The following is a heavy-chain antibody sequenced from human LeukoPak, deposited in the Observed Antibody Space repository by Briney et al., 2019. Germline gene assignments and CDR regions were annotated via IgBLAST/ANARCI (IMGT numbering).Heavy chain of an antibody. Sequence: GRSLRLSCAVSGFTFSNYGMHWVRQAPGKGLGCVAIISYEGSNQYYTDSVKGRFTISRDNSKNTLYLQVNGLRAEDTAVYFCAKDRSGLNWYFDLWGRGTLVTVSS. CDR1: GFTFSNYG. V-gene: IGHV3-30*18. J-gene: IGHJ2*01. CDR3: AKDRSGLNWYFDL. CDR2: ISYEGSNQ. D-gene: IGHD6-19*01.